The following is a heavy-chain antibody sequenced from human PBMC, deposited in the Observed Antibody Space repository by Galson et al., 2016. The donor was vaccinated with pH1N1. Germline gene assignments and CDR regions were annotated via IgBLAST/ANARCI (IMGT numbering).Heavy chain of an antibody. D-gene: IGHD6-19*01. V-gene: IGHV4-34*01. Sequence: SETLSLTCAVYGGSFRGYYWSWIRQPPGKGLEWIGEINHGERTNYNPSLEGRVALSLDMSKNQISLRLMSVTAADTAVCFCARHSTSGFPTIEVAARRRPFDVWGQGTLVTVSS. CDR3: ARHSTSGFPTIEVAARRRPFDV. J-gene: IGHJ3*01. CDR2: INHGERT. CDR1: GGSFRGYY.